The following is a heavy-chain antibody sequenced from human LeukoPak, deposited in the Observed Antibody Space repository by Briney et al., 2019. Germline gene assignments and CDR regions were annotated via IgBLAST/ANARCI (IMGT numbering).Heavy chain of an antibody. Sequence: GGSLRLSCAASGFTFSSYSMNWVRQAPGKGLEWVSSISDSGSSIFYADSVKGRFTISRDNAKNSLYLQMNSLRAEDTAVYCRARDVAAIAGGYMDVWGKGTTVTVSS. D-gene: IGHD2-15*01. CDR2: ISDSGSSI. V-gene: IGHV3-21*01. J-gene: IGHJ6*03. CDR1: GFTFSSYS. CDR3: ARDVAAIAGGYMDV.